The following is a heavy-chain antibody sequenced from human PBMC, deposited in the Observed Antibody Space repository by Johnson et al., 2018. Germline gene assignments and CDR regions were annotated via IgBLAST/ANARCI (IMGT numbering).Heavy chain of an antibody. V-gene: IGHV1-46*01. CDR3: VKEMGYGDRFDVFGI. CDR1: GYTFTSYY. CDR2: INPSGGST. D-gene: IGHD4-17*01. J-gene: IGHJ3*02. Sequence: QVQLVQSGAEVKKPGASVKVSCKASGYTFTSYYMHWVRQAPGQGLEWMGIINPSGGSTSYAQKFQGRVTMTRDTSTSTVYMELSSLGSEDTAVDYCVKEMGYGDRFDVFGIWGQGTMVTVSS.